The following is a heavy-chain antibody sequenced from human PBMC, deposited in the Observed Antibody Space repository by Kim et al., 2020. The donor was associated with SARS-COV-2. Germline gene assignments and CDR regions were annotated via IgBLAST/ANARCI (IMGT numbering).Heavy chain of an antibody. J-gene: IGHJ5*02. D-gene: IGHD6-13*01. CDR3: ARGFWAAAGTAWFDP. CDR1: GGSISSGGYY. CDR2: IYYSGST. V-gene: IGHV4-31*03. Sequence: SETLSLTCTVSGGSISSGGYYWSWIRQHPGKGLEWIGYIYYSGSTYYNPSLKSRVTISVDTSKNQFSLKLSSVTAADTAVYYCARGFWAAAGTAWFDPWGQGTLVTVSS.